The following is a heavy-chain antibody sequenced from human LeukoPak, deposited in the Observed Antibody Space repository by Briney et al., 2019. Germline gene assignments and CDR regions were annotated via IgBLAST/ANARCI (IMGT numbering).Heavy chain of an antibody. J-gene: IGHJ4*02. Sequence: SVKVSCKASGFTFTSSAVQWVRQARGQRLEWIGWIVVGSDNTNYAQKFQGRVTITRDMSTSTAYMELSSLRSEDTAVYYCAASPDYYDSSGYSYYFDYWGQGTLVTVSS. D-gene: IGHD3-22*01. CDR1: GFTFTSSA. V-gene: IGHV1-58*01. CDR2: IVVGSDNT. CDR3: AASPDYYDSSGYSYYFDY.